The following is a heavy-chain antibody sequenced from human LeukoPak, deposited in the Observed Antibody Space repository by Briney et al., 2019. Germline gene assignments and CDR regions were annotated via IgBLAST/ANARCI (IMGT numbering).Heavy chain of an antibody. V-gene: IGHV3-43*01. Sequence: GGSLRLSCAASGFTFDDYTMHWVRQAPGKGLEWVSLTSWDGGSTYYADSVKGRFTISRDNSKNSLYLQMNSLRTEDTALYFCAKDHYYGSGSYSRWVYFDYWGQGTLVTVSS. J-gene: IGHJ4*02. CDR3: AKDHYYGSGSYSRWVYFDY. D-gene: IGHD3-10*01. CDR1: GFTFDDYT. CDR2: TSWDGGST.